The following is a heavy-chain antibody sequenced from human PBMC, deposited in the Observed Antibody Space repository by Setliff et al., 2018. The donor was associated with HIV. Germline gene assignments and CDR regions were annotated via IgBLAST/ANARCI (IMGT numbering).Heavy chain of an antibody. Sequence: GASVKVSCKASGYTFTRYFMHCVRQAPGQGLEWLGMINPSGGSTWYAQKFQGRVTMTGDTSTNTLYMELSSLRSEDTAVYYCARALPAGRLQKLSQKTMDVWGQGTSVTVSS. CDR3: ARALPAGRLQKLSQKTMDV. CDR2: INPSGGST. V-gene: IGHV1-46*01. D-gene: IGHD2-21*01. CDR1: GYTFTRYF. J-gene: IGHJ6*02.